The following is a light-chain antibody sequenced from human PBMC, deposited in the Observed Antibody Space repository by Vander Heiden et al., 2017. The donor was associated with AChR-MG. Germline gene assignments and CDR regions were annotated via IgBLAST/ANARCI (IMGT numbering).Light chain of an antibody. V-gene: IGKV1-33*01. J-gene: IGKJ2*01. CDR1: QDISSH. Sequence: DTQITQSPSSLCASVGDRVTITCQASQDISSHLAWYQQKPGRAPKLLIYDASNLETGVPSRFSGSGSGTDFTFTISSLQPEDIATYYCQQYDNVPYTFGQGTTLEIK. CDR3: QQYDNVPYT. CDR2: DAS.